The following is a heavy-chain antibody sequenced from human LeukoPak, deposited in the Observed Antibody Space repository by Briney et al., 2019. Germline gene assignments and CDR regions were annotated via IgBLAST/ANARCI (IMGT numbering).Heavy chain of an antibody. J-gene: IGHJ5*02. CDR3: AKSRYGYCSGGSCQNNWFDP. CDR2: ISGSGGST. Sequence: PGGSLRLSCAASGFTFSSYAMSWVRQAPGKGLEWVSAISGSGGSTYYADSVKGRFTISRDNSKNTLYLQMNSLRAEDTAVYYCAKSRYGYCSGGSCQNNWFDPWGQGTLVTVSS. CDR1: GFTFSSYA. D-gene: IGHD2-15*01. V-gene: IGHV3-23*01.